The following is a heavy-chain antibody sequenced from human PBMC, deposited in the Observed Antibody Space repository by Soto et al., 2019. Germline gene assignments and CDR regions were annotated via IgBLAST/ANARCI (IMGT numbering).Heavy chain of an antibody. D-gene: IGHD6-13*01. Sequence: GGSLRLACEASWFRFTHFWRHWVRHVPGQGLVWFSRIYARGHRTKYGAYVKGRFTISRGNAKNTVSLQLNRLRVKDTGVDDCAKDSWYFDLWSQGSQVTVS. V-gene: IGHV3-74*03. CDR3: AKDSWYFDL. CDR2: IYARGHRT. J-gene: IGHJ4*02. CDR1: WFRFTHFW.